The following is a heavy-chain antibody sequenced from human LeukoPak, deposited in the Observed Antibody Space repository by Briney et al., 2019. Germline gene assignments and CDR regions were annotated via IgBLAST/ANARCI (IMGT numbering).Heavy chain of an antibody. D-gene: IGHD6-19*01. CDR3: ARQYNSGWGGLHY. CDR1: GGSINSNNCY. CDR2: MYYSGST. V-gene: IGHV4-39*01. J-gene: IGHJ4*02. Sequence: SETLSLTCTVSGGSINSNNCYWGWIRQPPGKGLEWIGTMYYSGSTNYNPSLKSRVTISVDTSENQFSLKLSSVTAADTAVYYCARQYNSGWGGLHYWGQGTLVTVSS.